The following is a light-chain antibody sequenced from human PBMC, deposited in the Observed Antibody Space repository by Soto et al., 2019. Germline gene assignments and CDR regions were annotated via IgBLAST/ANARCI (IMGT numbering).Light chain of an antibody. CDR2: SDT. V-gene: IGLV3-21*01. J-gene: IGLJ2*01. CDR3: QVWDSGSAHVL. Sequence: SYELTQPPSVSVATGETARISCGGNNIGSKGVHWHQQKPGQAPVLVIYSDTDLPPVIPERFSGSNSANMATLTISRVEAGDEADYYCQVWDSGSAHVLFGGGTKLTVL. CDR1: NIGSKG.